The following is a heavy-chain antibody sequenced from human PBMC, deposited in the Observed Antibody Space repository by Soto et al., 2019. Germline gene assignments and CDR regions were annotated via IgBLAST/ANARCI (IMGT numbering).Heavy chain of an antibody. V-gene: IGHV3-30-3*01. CDR2: ISYDGSNK. J-gene: IGHJ4*02. Sequence: QVQLVESGGGVVQPGRSLRLSCAASGFTFSSYAMHWVRQAPGKGLEWVAVISYDGSNKYYADSVKGRFTISRDTSKNMLSLPVNSLRAEGTAVYYCARDNKVVAATHTCDSWGQGTLVTVSS. CDR3: ARDNKVVAATHTCDS. D-gene: IGHD2-15*01. CDR1: GFTFSSYA.